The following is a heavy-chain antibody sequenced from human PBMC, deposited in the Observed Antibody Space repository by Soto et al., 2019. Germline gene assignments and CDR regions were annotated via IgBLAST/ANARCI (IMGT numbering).Heavy chain of an antibody. V-gene: IGHV3-9*01. CDR2: ISGDSGSI. CDR1: GFKFDDYV. Sequence: EVELVESGGGLEQTGRSLRLSCAASGFKFDDYVMHWVRQGPGKGLEWVSGISGDSGSIDYADSVRGRFTISRDNAKKVLDLQMNSLRAEDTAFYYCVKDKADARVAIQNNGLDYIDIWGKGTTVTVSS. D-gene: IGHD5-12*01. CDR3: VKDKADARVAIQNNGLDYIDI. J-gene: IGHJ6*04.